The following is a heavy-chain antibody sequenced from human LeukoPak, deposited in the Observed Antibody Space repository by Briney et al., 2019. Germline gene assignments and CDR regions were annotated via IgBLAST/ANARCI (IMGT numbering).Heavy chain of an antibody. CDR3: ARREGIEAAGTDY. J-gene: IGHJ4*02. V-gene: IGHV4-34*01. D-gene: IGHD6-13*01. Sequence: RPSETLSLTCAVYGGSISGYYWSWIRQTPGKGLEWIGEINHGGSTNYNPSLKSSVTISVDTSNKQFSLKLYSVDAADTAVYYCARREGIEAAGTDYWGQGTLVTVSS. CDR2: INHGGST. CDR1: GGSISGYY.